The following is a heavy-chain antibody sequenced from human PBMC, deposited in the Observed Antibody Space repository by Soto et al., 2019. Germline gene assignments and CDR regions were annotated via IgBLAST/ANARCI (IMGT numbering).Heavy chain of an antibody. V-gene: IGHV1-18*01. CDR3: ASSSGAGYNAGYGSYYYGMDV. D-gene: IGHD5-18*01. CDR2: ISTYNGNT. CDR1: GYTFTNYG. J-gene: IGHJ6*02. Sequence: QVQLVQSGAEVKKPGASVKVSCKASGYTFTNYGINWVRQAPGQGLEWMGWISTYNGNTNYAQMLQGRVTMTTDTTTSTAYMALRSLRSDGTAVYYCASSSGAGYNAGYGSYYYGMDVWGQGTTVTVSS.